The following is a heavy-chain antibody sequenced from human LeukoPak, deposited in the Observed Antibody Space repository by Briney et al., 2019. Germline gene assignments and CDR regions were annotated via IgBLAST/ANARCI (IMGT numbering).Heavy chain of an antibody. CDR3: ARSPYSSSRGRHFDY. CDR2: ISAYNGNT. J-gene: IGHJ4*02. V-gene: IGHV1-18*01. CDR1: GYTFTSYG. Sequence: ASVKVSCKASGYTFTSYGISWVRQAPGQGLEWMGWISAYNGNTNYAQKLQGRVTMTTDTSTSTAYMELRSLRSDDTAVYYRARSPYSSSRGRHFDYWGQGTLVTVSS. D-gene: IGHD6-6*01.